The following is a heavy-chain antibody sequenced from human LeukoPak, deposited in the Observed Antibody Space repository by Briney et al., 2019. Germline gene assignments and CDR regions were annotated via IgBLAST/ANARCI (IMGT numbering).Heavy chain of an antibody. Sequence: SETLSLTCTVSGGSISSDYWTWIRQPAGKGLEWIGRIYISGSTNYNPSLTSRVTMSVDASKNQFSLKLSSVNAADTAVYYCARDLLGRGGSFDYWGQGTLVTVSS. CDR3: ARDLLGRGGSFDY. V-gene: IGHV4-4*07. D-gene: IGHD3-10*01. J-gene: IGHJ4*02. CDR1: GGSISSDY. CDR2: IYISGST.